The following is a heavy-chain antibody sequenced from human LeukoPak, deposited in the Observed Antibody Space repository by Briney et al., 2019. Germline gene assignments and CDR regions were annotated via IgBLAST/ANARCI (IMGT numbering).Heavy chain of an antibody. CDR2: ISWNSGSM. Sequence: SLRLSCAASGFTFDDYAMHWVRQAPGKGLEWVSGISWNSGSMDYADSVKGRFTISRDNAKNSLYLQMNSLRAEDTALYYCATPGDDILTGYYFDYWGQGTLVTVSS. D-gene: IGHD3-9*01. CDR1: GFTFDDYA. V-gene: IGHV3-9*01. CDR3: ATPGDDILTGYYFDY. J-gene: IGHJ4*02.